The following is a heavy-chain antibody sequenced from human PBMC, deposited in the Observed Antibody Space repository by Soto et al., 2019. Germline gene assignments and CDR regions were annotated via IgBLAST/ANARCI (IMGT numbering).Heavy chain of an antibody. CDR1: GYTFTSYD. CDR3: ATDFSGYSYGSYYFDY. D-gene: IGHD5-18*01. J-gene: IGHJ4*02. CDR2: MNPNSGNT. Sequence: QVQLVQSGAEVKKPGASVKVSCKASGYTFTSYDINWVRQATGQGLEWMGWMNPNSGNTGYAQKFQGRVTMTRNTSRSTAYLELSSLRSEDTAVYYCATDFSGYSYGSYYFDYWGQGTLVTVSS. V-gene: IGHV1-8*01.